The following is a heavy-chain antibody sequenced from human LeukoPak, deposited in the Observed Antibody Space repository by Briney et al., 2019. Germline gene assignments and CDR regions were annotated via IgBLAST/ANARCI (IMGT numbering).Heavy chain of an antibody. CDR3: ALVVITRVDY. Sequence: SETLSLTCADYGESFSGYYWSWIRQPPGKGLEWIGEINHSGSTNYNPSLKSRVTISVDTSKNQFSLKLSSVTAADTAVYYCALVVITRVDYWGQGTLVTVSS. V-gene: IGHV4-34*01. D-gene: IGHD3-22*01. CDR2: INHSGST. CDR1: GESFSGYY. J-gene: IGHJ4*02.